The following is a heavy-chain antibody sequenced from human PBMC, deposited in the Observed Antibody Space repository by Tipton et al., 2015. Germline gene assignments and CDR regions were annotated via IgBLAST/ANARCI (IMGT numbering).Heavy chain of an antibody. Sequence: SLRLSCAASVFTFNRYTMTWVRQAPGKGLEWISYISSSGSTIYYADSVKGRFTISRGNAKNSLYLQMNSLRDEDTGVYYCARDLVGSGWYGDGLDIWGQGTMVTVSS. J-gene: IGHJ3*02. CDR3: ARDLVGSGWYGDGLDI. V-gene: IGHV3-48*02. CDR2: ISSSGSTI. D-gene: IGHD6-19*01. CDR1: VFTFNRYT.